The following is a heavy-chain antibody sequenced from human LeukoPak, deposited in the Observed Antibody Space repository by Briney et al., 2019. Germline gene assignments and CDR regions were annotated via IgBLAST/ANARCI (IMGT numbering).Heavy chain of an antibody. D-gene: IGHD3-22*01. J-gene: IGHJ6*02. V-gene: IGHV1-69*04. CDR2: IIPILGIA. CDR1: GGTFSSYA. CDR3: ARGYYDSSGYYYGNPIYGMDV. Sequence: SVKVSCKASGGTFSSYAISWVRQAPGQGLEWMGRIIPILGIANYAQKFQGRVTITADKSTSTAYMELSSLRSEDTAVYYCARGYYDSSGYYYGNPIYGMDVWGQGTTATVPS.